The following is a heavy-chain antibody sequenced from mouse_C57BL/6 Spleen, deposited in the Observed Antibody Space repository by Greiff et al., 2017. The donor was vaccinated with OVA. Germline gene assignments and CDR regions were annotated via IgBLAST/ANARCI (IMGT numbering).Heavy chain of an antibody. CDR2: INPNNGGT. CDR3: ARIGGSPYYFDY. CDR1: GYTFTDYN. D-gene: IGHD1-1*01. V-gene: IGHV1-22*01. J-gene: IGHJ2*01. Sequence: VQLQQSGPELVKPGASVKMSCKASGYTFTDYNMHWVKQSHGKSLEWIGYINPNNGGTSYNQKFKGKATLTVNKSSSTAYMELRSLTSEDSAVYYCARIGGSPYYFDYWGQGTTLTVSS.